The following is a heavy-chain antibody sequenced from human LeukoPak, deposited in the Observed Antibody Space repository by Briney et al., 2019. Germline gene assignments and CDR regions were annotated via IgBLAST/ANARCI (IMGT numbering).Heavy chain of an antibody. CDR3: ARGRTYYDFWSGYGKNYYYYYMDV. V-gene: IGHV4-34*01. J-gene: IGHJ6*03. CDR1: GGSFSGYY. CDR2: INHSGST. Sequence: SETLSLTCAVYGGSFSGYYWSWIRQPPGKGLEWIGEINHSGSTNYNPSLKSRVTISVDTSKNQFSLKLSSVTAADTAVYYCARGRTYYDFWSGYGKNYYYYYMDVWGKGTTVTVSS. D-gene: IGHD3-3*01.